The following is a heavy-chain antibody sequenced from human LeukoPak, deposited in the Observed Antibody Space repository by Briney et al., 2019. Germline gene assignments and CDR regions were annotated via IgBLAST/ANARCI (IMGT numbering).Heavy chain of an antibody. CDR3: ATAGEFSGSSPLGVFDI. Sequence: SETLSLTCTVSGASISHYFFSWIRQPPGRGLEWVGYMFYSGSTNYNPSLKNRVSMSIDTSKSQASLNLYSVTAADTALYYCATAGEFSGSSPLGVFDIWGQGAMVTVSS. CDR2: MFYSGST. J-gene: IGHJ3*02. CDR1: GASISHYF. V-gene: IGHV4-59*01. D-gene: IGHD3-10*01.